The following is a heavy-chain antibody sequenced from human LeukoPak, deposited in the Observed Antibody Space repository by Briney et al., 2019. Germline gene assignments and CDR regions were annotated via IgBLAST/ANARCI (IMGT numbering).Heavy chain of an antibody. CDR1: GYTFSNYC. J-gene: IGHJ3*02. Sequence: ASVMVSCKASGYTFSNYCMHWVRQAPGQGLEWMGILNPTYDIPIYAQTFEGRVTMTRDMSTSTVYMELTTLTSDDTAVYFCAKDPRNILTGDYDDFDIWGQGTMVIVSS. CDR2: LNPTYDIP. V-gene: IGHV1-46*01. CDR3: AKDPRNILTGDYDDFDI. D-gene: IGHD3-9*01.